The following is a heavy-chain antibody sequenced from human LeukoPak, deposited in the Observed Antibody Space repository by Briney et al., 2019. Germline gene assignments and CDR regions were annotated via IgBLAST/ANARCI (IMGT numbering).Heavy chain of an antibody. D-gene: IGHD4-11*01. V-gene: IGHV4-34*01. CDR2: INHSGST. CDR1: GGSFSGYY. CDR3: ARRGGTTVTTPFDC. J-gene: IGHJ4*02. Sequence: SETLSLTCAVYGGSFSGYYWSWIRQPPGKGLEWIGEINHSGSTNYNPSLKSRVTISVDTSKNQFSLKLSSVTAADTAVYYCARRGGTTVTTPFDCWGQGTLVTVSS.